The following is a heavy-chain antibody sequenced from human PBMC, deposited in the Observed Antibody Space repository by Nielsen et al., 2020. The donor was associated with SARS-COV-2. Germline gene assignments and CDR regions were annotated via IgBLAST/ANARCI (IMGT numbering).Heavy chain of an antibody. Sequence: SLKISCAASGFPFDDHAMNWVRQAPGKGLEWVSGITWNSGSIGYADSVKGRFTISRDNAKNSLYLQMDSLRAEDTALYYCARDPYYGSGTYRFYGMDLWGQGTTVTVSS. CDR2: ITWNSGSI. V-gene: IGHV3-9*01. D-gene: IGHD3-10*01. CDR1: GFPFDDHA. CDR3: ARDPYYGSGTYRFYGMDL. J-gene: IGHJ6*02.